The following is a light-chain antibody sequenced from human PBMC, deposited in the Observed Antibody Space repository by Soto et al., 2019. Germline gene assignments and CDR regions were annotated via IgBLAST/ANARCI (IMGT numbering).Light chain of an antibody. Sequence: DIPMTQSPSSLSASVGDRVTITCRASQSSTNFLNWYQQKPGKAPNLLIYAASTLQGGVPSRFSGSGSGTDFTLTISSLQPEDSGTFYCQQTYIGRTFGQGTRVELK. J-gene: IGKJ1*01. CDR2: AAS. CDR3: QQTYIGRT. CDR1: QSSTNF. V-gene: IGKV1-39*01.